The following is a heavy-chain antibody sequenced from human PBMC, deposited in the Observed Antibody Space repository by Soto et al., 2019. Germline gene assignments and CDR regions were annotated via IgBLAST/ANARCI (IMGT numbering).Heavy chain of an antibody. CDR1: GGSISSSSYY. V-gene: IGHV4-39*01. Sequence: SETLSLTCTISGGSISSSSYYWGWIRQPPGKGLEWIGSIYYSGSTYYNPSLKSRVTISVDTSKTQFSLKLSSVTAADTAVYYCARHPHPNEYPAPYYYYGMDVWGQGTPVTVSS. CDR3: ARHPHPNEYPAPYYYYGMDV. CDR2: IYYSGST. J-gene: IGHJ6*02.